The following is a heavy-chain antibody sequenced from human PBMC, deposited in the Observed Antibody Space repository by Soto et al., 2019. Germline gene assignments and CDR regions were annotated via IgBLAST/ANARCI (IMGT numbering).Heavy chain of an antibody. V-gene: IGHV4-59*08. CDR2: MYNTGST. CDR1: GGSISGYY. J-gene: IGHJ6*02. D-gene: IGHD3-10*01. Sequence: SETLSLTCVVSGGSISGYYWSWIRQPPGKGLEWIGYMYNTGSTVYPSFKSRVTISVDTSKNQFSLKLSSVTAADTAVYYCARGRITMVRGVIDWYYYGMDVWGQGTTVTVSS. CDR3: ARGRITMVRGVIDWYYYGMDV.